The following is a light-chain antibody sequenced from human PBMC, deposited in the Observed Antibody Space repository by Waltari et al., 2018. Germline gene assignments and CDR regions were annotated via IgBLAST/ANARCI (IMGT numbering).Light chain of an antibody. J-gene: IGKJ1*01. V-gene: IGKV3-15*01. Sequence: EIVMTQSPAILSVSPGESATLSCRASQGVSSHLAWYQQKPGQAPRLLIYGASTRATGVPVRFCGSGSGTEFTLTISSLQSEDFAAYYCQHYFNWPRTFGQGTKVEVK. CDR1: QGVSSH. CDR3: QHYFNWPRT. CDR2: GAS.